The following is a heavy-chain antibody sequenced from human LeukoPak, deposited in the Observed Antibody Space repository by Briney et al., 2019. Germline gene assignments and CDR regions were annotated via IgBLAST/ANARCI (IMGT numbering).Heavy chain of an antibody. D-gene: IGHD3-22*01. Sequence: GRSLRLSCAASGFTFDDYAMHWVRQAPGKGLEWVSGISWNSGSIGYADSVKGRFTISRDNAKNSLYLQMNSLRAEDTALYYCAKDSNYYDSSAWGPNGMDVRGQGTLVTVSS. CDR2: ISWNSGSI. CDR3: AKDSNYYDSSAWGPNGMDV. V-gene: IGHV3-9*01. CDR1: GFTFDDYA. J-gene: IGHJ4*02.